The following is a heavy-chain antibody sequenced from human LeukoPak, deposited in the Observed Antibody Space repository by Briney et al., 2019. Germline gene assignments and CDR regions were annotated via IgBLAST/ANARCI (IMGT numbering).Heavy chain of an antibody. J-gene: IGHJ4*02. CDR3: ATSTVAKYDY. Sequence: GGSLRLSCAASGFIFSNYGMNWVRQAPGKGLEWVSAISGSGDSTFNSDSVKGRFTISRDNSKNTLYLQMNSLRAEDTALYYCATSTVAKYDYWGQGTLVAVSS. D-gene: IGHD4-11*01. CDR1: GFIFSNYG. CDR2: ISGSGDST. V-gene: IGHV3-23*01.